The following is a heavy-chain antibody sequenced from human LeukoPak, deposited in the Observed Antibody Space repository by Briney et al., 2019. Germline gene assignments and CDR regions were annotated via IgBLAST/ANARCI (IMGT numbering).Heavy chain of an antibody. J-gene: IGHJ4*02. CDR1: GFTFSSYE. Sequence: GGSLRLSCAASGFTFSSYEMNWVRQAPGKGLEWVSYISSSGSTIYYADSVKGRSTISRDNAKNSLYLQMNGLRVEDTAVYYCVRGRYNYGYIFDYWGQGTLVTVSS. D-gene: IGHD5-18*01. CDR3: VRGRYNYGYIFDY. CDR2: ISSSGSTI. V-gene: IGHV3-48*03.